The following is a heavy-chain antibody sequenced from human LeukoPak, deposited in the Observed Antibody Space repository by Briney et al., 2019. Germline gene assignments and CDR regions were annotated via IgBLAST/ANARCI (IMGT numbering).Heavy chain of an antibody. D-gene: IGHD2-21*01. V-gene: IGHV3-30*04. CDR3: TRILVGGNRAFDI. Sequence: GRSQRLSCAASGFTFSSYALHWVRQAPGKGLEWVAVAAYDGSHKYYAESVKGRFTISRDNSKNTLYLQMNSLRAEDTAMYYCTRILVGGNRAFDIWGQGTMATVSS. CDR2: AAYDGSHK. CDR1: GFTFSSYA. J-gene: IGHJ3*02.